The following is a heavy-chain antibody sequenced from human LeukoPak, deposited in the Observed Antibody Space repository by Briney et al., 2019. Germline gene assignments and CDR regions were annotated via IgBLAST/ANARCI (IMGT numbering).Heavy chain of an antibody. Sequence: SGGSVRLSCAASGFTFSSYWMSWVRQAPGKGLEWVANIKQDGSEKYYVDSVKGRFTISRDNAKNSLYLQMNSLRAEDTAVYYCARGDDFWSGYYANYFDYWGQGTLVTVSS. D-gene: IGHD3-3*01. CDR1: GFTFSSYW. CDR2: IKQDGSEK. V-gene: IGHV3-7*01. CDR3: ARGDDFWSGYYANYFDY. J-gene: IGHJ4*02.